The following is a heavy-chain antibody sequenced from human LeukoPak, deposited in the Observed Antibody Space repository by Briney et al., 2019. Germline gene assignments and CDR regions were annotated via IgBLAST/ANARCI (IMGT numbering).Heavy chain of an antibody. CDR3: ARGVRHPDYMDV. J-gene: IGHJ6*03. CDR2: IYTFGST. D-gene: IGHD6-6*01. V-gene: IGHV4-61*02. Sequence: SETLSLTCTVSGDSIRTETYYWSWVRQPAGKGLEWIGRIYTFGSTNYSPSLKSRVTISLQTSENQFSLSLTSVTAADTAIYYCARGVRHPDYMDVWGEGTTVTVSS. CDR1: GDSIRTETYY.